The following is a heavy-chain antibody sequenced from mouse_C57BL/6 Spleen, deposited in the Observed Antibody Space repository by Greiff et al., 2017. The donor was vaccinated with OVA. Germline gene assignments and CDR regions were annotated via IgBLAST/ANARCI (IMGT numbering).Heavy chain of an antibody. J-gene: IGHJ3*01. CDR1: GFNIKDDY. D-gene: IGHD2-5*01. CDR3: SPYSNSGFAY. CDR2: IDPENGDT. Sequence: EVQLQQSGAELVRPGASVKLSCTASGFNIKDDYMHWVKQRPEQGLEWIGWIDPENGDTEYASKFQGKATITADTSSNTAYLQLSSLTSEDTAVYYCSPYSNSGFAYWGQGTLVTVSA. V-gene: IGHV14-4*01.